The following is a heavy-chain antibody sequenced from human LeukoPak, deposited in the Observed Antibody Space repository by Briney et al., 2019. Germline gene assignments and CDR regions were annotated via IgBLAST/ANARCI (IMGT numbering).Heavy chain of an antibody. V-gene: IGHV3-23*01. CDR3: AKPKAGYCSGGSCYYDY. J-gene: IGHJ4*02. Sequence: GGSLRLSCAASGFTFSSYAMTWVRQAPGKGLEWVSAISGSGGSTYYADSVKGRFTISRDNSKNTLYLQMNSLRAEDTAVYYCAKPKAGYCSGGSCYYDYWGQGTLVTASS. D-gene: IGHD2-15*01. CDR2: ISGSGGST. CDR1: GFTFSSYA.